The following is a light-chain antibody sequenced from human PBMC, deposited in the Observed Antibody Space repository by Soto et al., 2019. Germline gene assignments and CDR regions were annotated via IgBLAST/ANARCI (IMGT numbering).Light chain of an antibody. J-gene: IGKJ4*01. Sequence: DIQMTQSPSSLSTSVGDRVTITCRASQGISTFLNWYQQKPGKAPRLLIYAASRLQSGVPARFSGSGAETDFTLTITSLQPEDFGIYYCQQSYDTVRTFGGGTKVE. V-gene: IGKV1-39*01. CDR2: AAS. CDR1: QGISTF. CDR3: QQSYDTVRT.